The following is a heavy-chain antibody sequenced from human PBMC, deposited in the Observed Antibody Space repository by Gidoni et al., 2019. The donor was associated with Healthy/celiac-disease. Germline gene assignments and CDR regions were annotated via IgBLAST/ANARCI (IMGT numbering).Heavy chain of an antibody. V-gene: IGHV4-30-4*01. CDR2: IYYSGST. Sequence: QVQLQESGPGLVKPSQTLSLTCTVSGGSISSGDYYWSWIRQPPGKGLEWIGYIYYSGSTYYNPSLKSRVTISVDTSKNQFSLKLSSVTAADTAVYYCASAGDKLHYYYGMDVWGQGTTVTVSS. D-gene: IGHD3-10*01. CDR3: ASAGDKLHYYYGMDV. CDR1: GGSISSGDYY. J-gene: IGHJ6*02.